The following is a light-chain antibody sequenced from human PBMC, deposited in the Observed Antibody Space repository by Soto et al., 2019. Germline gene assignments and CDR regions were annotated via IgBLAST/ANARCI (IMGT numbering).Light chain of an antibody. CDR2: EGS. Sequence: QSALTQPASVSGSPGQSITISCTGTSSDVGSYNLVSWYQQHPGKAPKLMIYEGSKRPSGFSNRFSGSKSGNTASLTIPGLQAEDEADYYCCSYAGSSTFKVFGGGTKLTVL. V-gene: IGLV2-23*03. CDR3: CSYAGSSTFKV. CDR1: SSDVGSYNL. J-gene: IGLJ3*02.